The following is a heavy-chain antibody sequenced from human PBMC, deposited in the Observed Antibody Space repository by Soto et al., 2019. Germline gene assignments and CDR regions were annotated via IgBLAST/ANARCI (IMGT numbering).Heavy chain of an antibody. CDR1: GGSISSSSYY. CDR3: ARNPRNYYDSGGFDY. Sequence: SETLSLTCTVSGGSISSSSYYWGWIRQPPGKGLEWIGSIYYSGSTYYNPSLKSRFTISVDTSKNQFSLKLSSVTAADTAVYYCARNPRNYYDSGGFDYWGQGTLVTVSS. D-gene: IGHD3-22*01. CDR2: IYYSGST. V-gene: IGHV4-39*01. J-gene: IGHJ4*02.